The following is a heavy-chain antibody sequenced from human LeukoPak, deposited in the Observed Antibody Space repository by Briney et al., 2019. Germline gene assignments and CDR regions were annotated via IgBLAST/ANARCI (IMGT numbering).Heavy chain of an antibody. J-gene: IGHJ4*02. Sequence: GGSLRLSCAASDFSFDDYAVHWVRQAPGKGLEWVSGISWNSARIHYADSVKGRFTISRDNAKKSLYLQLNSLRAEDTAFYYCAKDSRSDSSGIYYYFDSWGQGTLVTVSS. CDR1: DFSFDDYA. CDR2: ISWNSARI. D-gene: IGHD3-10*01. CDR3: AKDSRSDSSGIYYYFDS. V-gene: IGHV3-9*01.